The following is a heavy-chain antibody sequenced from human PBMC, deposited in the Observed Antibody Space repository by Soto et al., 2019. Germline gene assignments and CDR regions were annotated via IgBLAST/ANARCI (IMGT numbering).Heavy chain of an antibody. D-gene: IGHD3-10*01. CDR1: GFTFSSYS. V-gene: IGHV3-21*01. Sequence: GGSLRLSCAASGFTFSSYSMTWARQAPGKGLEWVSSIRGVDNNKYYAAAVKGRFTISRDNAKNSLFLQLSGLTADDTAVYYCARDRVRGALPQYVMDVWGQGTTVTVS. J-gene: IGHJ6*02. CDR3: ARDRVRGALPQYVMDV. CDR2: IRGVDNNK.